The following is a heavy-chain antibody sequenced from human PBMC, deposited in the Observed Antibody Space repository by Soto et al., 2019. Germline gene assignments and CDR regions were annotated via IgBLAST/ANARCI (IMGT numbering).Heavy chain of an antibody. CDR2: TYYRSKWYN. CDR3: ARINYDFWRGYSGNYHPYGMDV. CDR1: GDSVSSNSAA. J-gene: IGHJ6*01. V-gene: IGHV6-1*01. D-gene: IGHD3-3*01. Sequence: SQTLSLTCAISGDSVSSNSAAWNWIRQSPSRGLEWLGRTYYRSKWYNDYAVSVKSRITINPDTSKNQFSLQLNSVTPEDAAVYYCARINYDFWRGYSGNYHPYGMDVWGQGTTVS.